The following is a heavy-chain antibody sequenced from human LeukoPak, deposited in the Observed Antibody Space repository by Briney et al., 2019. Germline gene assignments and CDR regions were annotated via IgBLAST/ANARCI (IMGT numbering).Heavy chain of an antibody. CDR2: IRYDGSNK. J-gene: IGHJ6*03. Sequence: GGSLRLSCAASGFTFSSYGMHWVRQAPGKGLEWVAFIRYDGSNKYYADSVKGRFTISRDNSKNTLYLQMNSLRAEDTAVYYCARDLRDDYFYYMDVWGKGTTVTVSS. CDR1: GFTFSSYG. CDR3: ARDLRDDYFYYMDV. D-gene: IGHD3-3*01. V-gene: IGHV3-30*02.